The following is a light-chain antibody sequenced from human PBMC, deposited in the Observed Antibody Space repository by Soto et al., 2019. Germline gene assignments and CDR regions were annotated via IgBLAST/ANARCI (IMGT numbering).Light chain of an antibody. Sequence: QSALTQPASVSGSPGQSITISCTGTSSDVGDYNYVSRYQQHPGKAPKLMIYDVSNRPSGVSNRFSGSKSGNTASLTISGLQAEDEADYYCTSYTSSSTVVFGGGTKLTVL. CDR1: SSDVGDYNY. CDR3: TSYTSSSTVV. J-gene: IGLJ2*01. V-gene: IGLV2-14*01. CDR2: DVS.